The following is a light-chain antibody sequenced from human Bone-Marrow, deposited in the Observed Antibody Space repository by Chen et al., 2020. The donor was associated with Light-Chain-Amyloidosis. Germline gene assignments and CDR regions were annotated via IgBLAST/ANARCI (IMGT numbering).Light chain of an antibody. CDR2: DDS. J-gene: IGLJ3*02. Sequence: SYVLTQPSSVSVAPGQTDTIACGGNNIGSTRVHWYQQTPGQAPLLVVYDDSDRPSGIPERLSGSNSGNTATLTISRVEAGDEADYYCQVWDRSSDRPVFGGGTKLTVL. V-gene: IGLV3-21*02. CDR3: QVWDRSSDRPV. CDR1: NIGSTR.